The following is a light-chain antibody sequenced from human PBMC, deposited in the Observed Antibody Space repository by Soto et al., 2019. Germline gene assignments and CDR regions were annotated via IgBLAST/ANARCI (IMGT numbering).Light chain of an antibody. V-gene: IGLV2-14*01. CDR3: SSYTSSRGGVV. CDR1: SSDVGGYNY. CDR2: EVS. J-gene: IGLJ2*01. Sequence: QSVLTQPASVSGSPGQSITISCTGTSSDVGGYNYVSWYQQHPGKAPKLMIYEVSNRPSGVSNRFSGSKSGNTASLTISGLQAEDEADYYCSSYTSSRGGVVFGGGTKLTVL.